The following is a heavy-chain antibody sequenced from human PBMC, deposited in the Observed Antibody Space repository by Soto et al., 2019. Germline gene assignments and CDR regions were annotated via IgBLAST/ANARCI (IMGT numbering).Heavy chain of an antibody. CDR3: ARDTGATAAFDL. CDR1: GYTFTGYS. Sequence: ASVKVSCKASGYTFTGYSMHWVRQAPGQGLAWMGRINPNSGGTNYAQKFQGWVTMTRDTSISTAYMELSRLRSDDTAVYYCARDTGATAAFDLWGQGTMVTVSS. V-gene: IGHV1-2*04. J-gene: IGHJ3*01. D-gene: IGHD4-17*01. CDR2: INPNSGGT.